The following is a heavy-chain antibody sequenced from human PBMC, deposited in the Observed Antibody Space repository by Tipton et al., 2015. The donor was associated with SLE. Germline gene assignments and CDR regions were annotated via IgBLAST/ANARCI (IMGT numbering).Heavy chain of an antibody. Sequence: PGLVKPSETLSPTCSVSGGSLNNYYWSWIRQTPRKGLEWIGTIFHRGTTNYNPSLKSRVTISVDTSQNQFSLRLTSVTAADTAVYFCGRVQGDFWSDDALYYMDVWGNGTTVTVSS. J-gene: IGHJ6*03. CDR1: GGSLNNYY. D-gene: IGHD3-3*01. CDR2: IFHRGTT. CDR3: GRVQGDFWSDDALYYMDV. V-gene: IGHV4-59*13.